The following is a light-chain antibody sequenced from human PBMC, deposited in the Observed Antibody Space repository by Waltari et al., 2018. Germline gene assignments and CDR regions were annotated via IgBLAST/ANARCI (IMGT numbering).Light chain of an antibody. CDR1: NLGSKS. CDR2: DDN. V-gene: IGLV3-21*02. CDR3: QVWDSSSEHVV. J-gene: IGLJ2*01. Sequence: SYVLTQPPSVSVAPGQTARITCGGDNLGSKSVHWYQQKPGQAPVMVVYDDNDRPQGIPERFSGSKSGNTATLSTSRVEAADEADYYCQVWDSSSEHVVFGGGTKLTVL.